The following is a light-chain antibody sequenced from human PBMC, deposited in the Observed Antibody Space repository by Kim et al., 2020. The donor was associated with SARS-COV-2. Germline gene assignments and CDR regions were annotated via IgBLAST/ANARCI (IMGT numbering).Light chain of an antibody. CDR3: QQRNSWPPAVT. Sequence: PGARPTLSCRASQSIDTYLAWYQQRPGQAPRLLVYDASNRATGVPDRFSGSGSGTDFTLTISSLEPEDFSTYYCQQRNSWPPAVTFGGGTKVDIK. CDR2: DAS. CDR1: QSIDTY. V-gene: IGKV3-11*01. J-gene: IGKJ4*01.